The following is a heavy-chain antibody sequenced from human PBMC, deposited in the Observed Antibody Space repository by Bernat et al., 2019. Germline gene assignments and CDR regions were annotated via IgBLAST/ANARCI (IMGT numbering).Heavy chain of an antibody. D-gene: IGHD2-2*01. J-gene: IGHJ5*02. CDR3: ARGGYSIPAASNWFDT. CDR2: IYYSGST. CDR1: GGSISTYY. V-gene: IGHV4-59*01. Sequence: QVQLQESGPGLVKPSETLSLTCTVSGGSISTYYWSWIRQPPGKGLEWIGYIYYSGSTNYNPSLKSRVTISVDTSKNQFSLKLSSVTAADTAVYYCARGGYSIPAASNWFDTWGQGTLVTVSS.